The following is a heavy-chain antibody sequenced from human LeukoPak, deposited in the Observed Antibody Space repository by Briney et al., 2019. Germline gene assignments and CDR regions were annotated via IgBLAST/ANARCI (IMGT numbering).Heavy chain of an antibody. J-gene: IGHJ5*02. CDR2: ISSSSSYI. Sequence: GGSLRLSCAAPGFTFSSYSMNWVRQAPGKGLEWVSSISSSSSYIYYADSVKGRFTISRDNAKNSLYLQMNSLRAEDTAVYYCARGRGYCSSTSCQNWFDPWGQGTLVTVSS. CDR1: GFTFSSYS. V-gene: IGHV3-21*01. D-gene: IGHD2-2*01. CDR3: ARGRGYCSSTSCQNWFDP.